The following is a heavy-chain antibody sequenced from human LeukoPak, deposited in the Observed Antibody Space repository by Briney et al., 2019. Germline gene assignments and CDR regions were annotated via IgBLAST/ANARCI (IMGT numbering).Heavy chain of an antibody. CDR1: EYTFIGSS. V-gene: IGHV1-2*02. CDR3: ARAGVAGNQFDY. J-gene: IGHJ4*02. D-gene: IGHD6-19*01. CDR2: INPKSGGT. Sequence: ASVKVSCKDSEYTFIGSSIHWVRQAPGQGPEWMGWINPKSGGTNYAQRFQGRVTMTTDTSIPTVYMELSRLTADDTAVYYCARAGVAGNQFDYWGQGTPVIVSS.